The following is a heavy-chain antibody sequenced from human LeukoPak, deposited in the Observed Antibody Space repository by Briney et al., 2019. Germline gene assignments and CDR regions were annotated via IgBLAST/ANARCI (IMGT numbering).Heavy chain of an antibody. V-gene: IGHV6-1*01. J-gene: IGHJ2*01. Sequence: PSQTLSLTCALSGDSISGNSAAWNWLRQSPSSGLEWLGRTYYRSKLYNDYAVSVKSQITIKSDTSKNQFSLQLPSVTPEDTAVYYCAGGGGDWYFDPWGRGTLVTVSS. CDR3: AGGGGDWYFDP. D-gene: IGHD2-21*01. CDR2: TYYRSKLYN. CDR1: GDSISGNSAA.